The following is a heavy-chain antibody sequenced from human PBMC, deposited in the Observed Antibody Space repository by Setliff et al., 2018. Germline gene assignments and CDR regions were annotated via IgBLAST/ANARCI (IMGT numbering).Heavy chain of an antibody. Sequence: VASVKVSCKASGHTFTSHYMHWVRQAPGLGLEWMGTINPSSGRTSYAQKSQGRVTMTRDTYTSTVYMDMSSLRSEDTAVYYCARDVFPYHYEGAFDIWGQGTMVTVSS. D-gene: IGHD3-22*01. J-gene: IGHJ3*02. CDR2: INPSSGRT. V-gene: IGHV1-46*01. CDR1: GHTFTSHY. CDR3: ARDVFPYHYEGAFDI.